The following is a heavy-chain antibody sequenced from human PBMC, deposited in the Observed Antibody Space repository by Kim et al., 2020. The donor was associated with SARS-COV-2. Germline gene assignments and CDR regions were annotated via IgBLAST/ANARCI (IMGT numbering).Heavy chain of an antibody. CDR2: SERSGT. Sequence: SERSGTTYADFVKGRVPTSRDNAKNTLYVQMNSLRAEDTAVYYCARGDWGVWGQGTMVTVSS. V-gene: IGHV3-74*03. J-gene: IGHJ3*01. D-gene: IGHD7-27*01. CDR3: ARGDWGV.